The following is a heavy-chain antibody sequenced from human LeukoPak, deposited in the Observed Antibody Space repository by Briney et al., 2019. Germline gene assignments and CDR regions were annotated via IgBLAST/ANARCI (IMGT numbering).Heavy chain of an antibody. CDR1: GYTFTGYY. D-gene: IGHD2-15*01. Sequence: ASVKVSCTASGYTFTGYYMHWVRQAPGQGLEWMGWINPNSGGTNYAQKFQGRVTMTRDTSISTAYVELSRLRSDDTAVYYCARYLGYCSGGSCFGPWFDPWGQGTLVTVSS. CDR2: INPNSGGT. V-gene: IGHV1-2*02. CDR3: ARYLGYCSGGSCFGPWFDP. J-gene: IGHJ5*02.